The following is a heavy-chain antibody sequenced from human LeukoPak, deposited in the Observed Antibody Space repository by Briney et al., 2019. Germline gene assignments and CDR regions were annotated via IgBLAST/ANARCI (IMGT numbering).Heavy chain of an antibody. J-gene: IGHJ4*02. Sequence: GGSLRFSCAASGFTFSGSAWHWLGPAPGKGLVGVAVISYDGGNKSYEDSVKGRFTITRDISTNTLYLQMNSLRAKDTALYYCAKGPYQRLEDCGQGSPVTVS. CDR1: GFTFSGSA. CDR3: AKGPYQRLED. V-gene: IGHV3-30*04. D-gene: IGHD2-2*01. CDR2: ISYDGGNK.